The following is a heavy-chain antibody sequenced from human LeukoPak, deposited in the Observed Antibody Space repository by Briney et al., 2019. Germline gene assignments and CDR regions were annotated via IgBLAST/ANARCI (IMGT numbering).Heavy chain of an antibody. CDR2: IKQDGSEK. D-gene: IGHD2-2*01. V-gene: IGHV3-7*03. Sequence: GGSLRLSCAASGFTFSSYWMSWVRQAPGKGLEWVANIKQDGSEKYYVDSVKGRFTISRDSSKNTLYLQMNSLRAEDTAVYYCASYCSSTTCYSTYYYALDVWGQGTTVTVSS. J-gene: IGHJ6*02. CDR3: ASYCSSTTCYSTYYYALDV. CDR1: GFTFSSYW.